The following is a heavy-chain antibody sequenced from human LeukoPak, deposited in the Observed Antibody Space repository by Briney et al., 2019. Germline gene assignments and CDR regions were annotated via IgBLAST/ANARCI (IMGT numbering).Heavy chain of an antibody. CDR2: ISSSGSTI. J-gene: IGHJ4*02. CDR3: ARDNYDSSGYYFD. D-gene: IGHD3-22*01. CDR1: GFTFSSYE. Sequence: GGSLRLSCAASGFTFSSYEMNWVRQAPGKGLEWVSYISSSGSTIYYADSVKGRFTISRDNAKNSLYLQMNSLRAEDTAVYYCARDNYDSSGYYFDWGQGALVTVSS. V-gene: IGHV3-48*03.